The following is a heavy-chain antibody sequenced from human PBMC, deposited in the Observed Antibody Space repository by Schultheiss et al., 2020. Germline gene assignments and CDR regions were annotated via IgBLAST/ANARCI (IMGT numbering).Heavy chain of an antibody. V-gene: IGHV4-34*01. CDR1: GGSFSGYY. CDR3: ARHVLSTVTNNDAFDI. D-gene: IGHD4-17*01. CDR2: INHSGST. J-gene: IGHJ3*02. Sequence: SETLSLTCAVYGGSFSGYYWSWIRQPPGKGLEWIGEINHSGSTNYNPSLKSRVTISVDTSKNQFSLKLSSVTAADTAVYYCARHVLSTVTNNDAFDIWGQGRMVSV.